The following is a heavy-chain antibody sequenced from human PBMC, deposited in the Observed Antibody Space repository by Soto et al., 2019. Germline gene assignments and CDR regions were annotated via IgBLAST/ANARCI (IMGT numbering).Heavy chain of an antibody. D-gene: IGHD3-10*01. J-gene: IGHJ6*02. CDR3: ARIPTNGDYYYYGMDV. V-gene: IGHV5-51*01. CDR2: IYPGDSDT. CDR1: GYSFTSYW. Sequence: GESLKISCKGSGYSFTSYWIGWVRQMPGKGLEWMGIIYPGDSDTRYSPSFQGQVTISADKSISTAYLQWSSLKASDTAMYYCARIPTNGDYYYYGMDVWGQGTTVTVS.